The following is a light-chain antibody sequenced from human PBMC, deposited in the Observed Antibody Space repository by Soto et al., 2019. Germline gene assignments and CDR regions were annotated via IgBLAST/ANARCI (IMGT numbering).Light chain of an antibody. J-gene: IGKJ5*01. Sequence: IGFSHSPATLSLSPGARATLSCRASQSIRSSLAWYQQQYGQAPRLLIYDASIRATGVPARFSGTGSETDFTLTSSGLQAEYSAVYFCQQYNNWPFSFGQGTRLEI. CDR2: DAS. V-gene: IGKV3-11*01. CDR1: QSIRSS. CDR3: QQYNNWPFS.